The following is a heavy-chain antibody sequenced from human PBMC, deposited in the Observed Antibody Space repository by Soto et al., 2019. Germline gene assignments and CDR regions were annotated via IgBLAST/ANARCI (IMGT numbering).Heavy chain of an antibody. CDR3: ARDSGWLFNFDY. Sequence: PSETLSLTCAVPVGSIISSSYYWGWILQPPGKGLEWIGSIYYSGSTYYNPSLKSRVTISVDTSKNQFSLKLSSVTAADTAVYYCARDSGWLFNFDYWGQGTLVTVSS. J-gene: IGHJ4*02. V-gene: IGHV4-39*02. D-gene: IGHD3-22*01. CDR1: VGSIISSSYY. CDR2: IYYSGST.